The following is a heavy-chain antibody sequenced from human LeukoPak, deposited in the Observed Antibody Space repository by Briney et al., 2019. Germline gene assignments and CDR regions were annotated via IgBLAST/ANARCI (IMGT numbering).Heavy chain of an antibody. J-gene: IGHJ4*02. CDR2: IYYSGST. CDR1: GGSISSYY. Sequence: SETLSLTCTVSGGSISSYYWSWIRQPPGKGLEWIGYIYYSGSTSYNPSLKSRVTISVDTSENQFSLKLSSVTAADTAVYYCARDPHYGATEGYWGQGTQVTVSS. V-gene: IGHV4-59*12. D-gene: IGHD4-17*01. CDR3: ARDPHYGATEGY.